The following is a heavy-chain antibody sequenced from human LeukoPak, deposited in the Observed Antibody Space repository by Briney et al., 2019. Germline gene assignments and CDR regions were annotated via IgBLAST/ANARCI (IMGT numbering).Heavy chain of an antibody. D-gene: IGHD3-10*02. CDR3: ARTMSEGSTDY. V-gene: IGHV4-59*08. J-gene: IGHJ4*02. CDR1: GGSIRGYH. Sequence: PSETLSLTCTVFGGSIRGYHWSWIRQPPGKELEWIAYISDRGSAKYNPSLQSRVTISVDTSKNQFSLKVSSVTAADTAVYCCARTMSEGSTDYWGQGTLVTVSS. CDR2: ISDRGSA.